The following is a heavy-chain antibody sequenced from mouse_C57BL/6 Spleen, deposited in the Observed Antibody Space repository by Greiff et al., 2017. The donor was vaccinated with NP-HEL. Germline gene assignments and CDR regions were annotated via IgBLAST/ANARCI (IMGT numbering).Heavy chain of an antibody. D-gene: IGHD1-1*01. V-gene: IGHV5-16*01. CDR3: AREGDYYGSSYWYFDV. J-gene: IGHJ1*03. CDR1: GFTFSDYY. Sequence: EVLLVESEGGLVQPGSSMKLSCTASGFTFSDYYMAWVRQVPDKGLEWVANINYDGSSTYYLDSLKSRFIISRDNAQNILYLQMSSLKSEDTATYYCAREGDYYGSSYWYFDVGGTVTTVTVAS. CDR2: INYDGSST.